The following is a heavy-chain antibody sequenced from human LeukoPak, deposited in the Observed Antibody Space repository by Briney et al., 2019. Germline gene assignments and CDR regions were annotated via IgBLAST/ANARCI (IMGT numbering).Heavy chain of an antibody. CDR1: GYTFTSYA. V-gene: IGHV7-4-1*02. D-gene: IGHD2-2*01. Sequence: ASVKVSCKASGYTFTSYAMNWVRQAPGQGLEWMGWINTNTGNPTYAQGFTGRFVFSLDTSVSTAYLQISSLKAEDTAVYYCARDVVPAAMAPSDWFDPWGQGTLVTVSS. CDR2: INTNTGNP. J-gene: IGHJ5*02. CDR3: ARDVVPAAMAPSDWFDP.